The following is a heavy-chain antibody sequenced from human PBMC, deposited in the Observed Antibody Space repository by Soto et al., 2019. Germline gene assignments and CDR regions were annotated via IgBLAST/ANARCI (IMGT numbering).Heavy chain of an antibody. CDR1: GGSVRAPDW. CDR2: VHISGHS. D-gene: IGHD1-1*01. CDR3: ARVRQGCSANNCYFDP. V-gene: IGHV4-4*02. J-gene: IGHJ5*01. Sequence: QVHLQESGPGLVAPSGTLSLTCTLSGGSVRAPDWWNWVRQSPDKGLEWIAEVHISGHSNYNPSHRSLVSVSIDSSKNQFYLNLNSVTAADTAIYYCARVRQGCSANNCYFDPWGQGTQVTISS.